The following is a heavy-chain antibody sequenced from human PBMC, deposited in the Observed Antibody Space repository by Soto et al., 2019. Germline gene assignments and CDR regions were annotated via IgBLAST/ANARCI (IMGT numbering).Heavy chain of an antibody. CDR3: AILISGSYYRYFDF. D-gene: IGHD1-26*01. J-gene: IGHJ4*02. V-gene: IGHV4-59*01. Sequence: PSETLSLTCTVSGGSISSYYWSWIRQPPGKGLEWIGYIYYSGSTNYNPSLKSRVTISVDTSKNQFSLKLSSVTAADTAVYYCAILISGSYYRYFDFWGQGTLVTVSS. CDR1: GGSISSYY. CDR2: IYYSGST.